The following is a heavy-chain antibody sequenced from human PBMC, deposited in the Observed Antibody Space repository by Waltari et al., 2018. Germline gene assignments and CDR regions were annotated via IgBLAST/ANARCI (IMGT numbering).Heavy chain of an antibody. CDR2: ISQGGSIK. V-gene: IGHV3-30-3*01. CDR3: ARVAISGAPDYMDV. Sequence: QVQLVESGGGVVQPGRSLRLSCAAPGVSFSTYDMHWVRQAPGKGLEWVEVISQGGSIKIYADSVKGRFTISRDNSKSTLYLQMDSLRGEDTAVYYCARVAISGAPDYMDVWGTGTTVTISS. J-gene: IGHJ6*03. CDR1: GVSFSTYD.